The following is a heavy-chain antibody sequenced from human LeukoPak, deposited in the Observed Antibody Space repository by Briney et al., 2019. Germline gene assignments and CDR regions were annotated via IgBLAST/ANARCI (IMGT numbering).Heavy chain of an antibody. V-gene: IGHV3-11*01. J-gene: IGHJ5*02. D-gene: IGHD3-10*01. CDR3: AREAGLRSWFDP. CDR2: ISSSGRTE. Sequence: GGSLRLSCAASGFTFSDYYMSWIRQAPGQGLEWGSYISSSGRTEDYADSVKGRITISRDNGKNSLYLQMNRLRAEATAVDYCAREAGLRSWFDPWPGETRVSVSS. CDR1: GFTFSDYY.